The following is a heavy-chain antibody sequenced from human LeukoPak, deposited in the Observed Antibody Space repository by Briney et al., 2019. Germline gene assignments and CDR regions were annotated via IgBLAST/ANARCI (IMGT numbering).Heavy chain of an antibody. J-gene: IGHJ4*02. CDR1: GFTFSSYA. V-gene: IGHV3-23*01. CDR3: AKDPELQLWIAAFFDY. D-gene: IGHD5-18*01. Sequence: SGGSLRPSCAASGFTFSSYAMSWVRQAPGKGLEWVSAISGSGGSTYYADSVKGRFTISRDNSKNTLYLQMNSLRAEDTAVYYCAKDPELQLWIAAFFDYWGRGTLVTVSS. CDR2: ISGSGGST.